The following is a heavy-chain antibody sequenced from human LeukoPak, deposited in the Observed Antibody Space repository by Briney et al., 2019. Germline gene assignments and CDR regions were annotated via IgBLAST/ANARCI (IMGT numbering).Heavy chain of an antibody. CDR3: ARDRWEPGNWFDS. CDR2: ITSSSAYI. V-gene: IGHV3-21*01. J-gene: IGHJ5*01. Sequence: GGSLRLSCAASGFTFSRYTMGWVRQAPGKGLEWVSSITSSSAYIHYADSMKGRFTISRDDAKNSLHLQMNSLRAEDTAVYYCARDRWEPGNWFDSWGQGILVTVSS. CDR1: GFTFSRYT. D-gene: IGHD1-26*01.